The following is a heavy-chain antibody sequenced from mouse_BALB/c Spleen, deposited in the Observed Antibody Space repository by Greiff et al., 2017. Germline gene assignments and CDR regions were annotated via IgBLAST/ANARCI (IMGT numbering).Heavy chain of an antibody. CDR1: GFNIKDYC. V-gene: IGHV14-1*02. J-gene: IGHJ3*01. D-gene: IGHD2-4*01. CDR3: ARPYDYDGSSWFAY. Sequence: VQLQQSGAELVRPGALVKLSCKASGFNIKDYCMHWVKQRPEQGLEWIGWIDPENGNTIYDPKFQGKASITADTSSNTAYLQLSSLTSEDTAVYYCARPYDYDGSSWFAYWGQGTLVTVSA. CDR2: IDPENGNT.